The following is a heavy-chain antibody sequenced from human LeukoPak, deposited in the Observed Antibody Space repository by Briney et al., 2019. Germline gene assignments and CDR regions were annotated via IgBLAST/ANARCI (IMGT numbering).Heavy chain of an antibody. Sequence: SETLSLTCTVSGGSISSGSYYWSWIRQPPGKGLEWIGYISYSGNTKYNPPLKSRVTMSVDTSKDQFSLKLSSVTAADTAVYYCARVGSSIWYAVFDYWGQGTLVTVSS. CDR1: GGSISSGSYY. J-gene: IGHJ4*02. CDR3: ARVGSSIWYAVFDY. CDR2: ISYSGNT. V-gene: IGHV4-61*01. D-gene: IGHD6-13*01.